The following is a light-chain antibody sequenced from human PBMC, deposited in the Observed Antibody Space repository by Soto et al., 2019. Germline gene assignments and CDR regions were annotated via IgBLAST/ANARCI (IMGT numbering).Light chain of an antibody. J-gene: IGLJ1*01. CDR1: SSDVGXXKH. CDR2: YCS. Sequence: QSALPQPRSVSGSHGQSVSISCTGTSSDVGXXKHVSWXQHHPGKAPKRMIFYCSKRPSGVPHRFSGSKSGNTASLTISGLQAEDEADYYCCSYAGIYTYVFGTGTKVNVL. V-gene: IGLV2-11*01. CDR3: CSYAGIYTYV.